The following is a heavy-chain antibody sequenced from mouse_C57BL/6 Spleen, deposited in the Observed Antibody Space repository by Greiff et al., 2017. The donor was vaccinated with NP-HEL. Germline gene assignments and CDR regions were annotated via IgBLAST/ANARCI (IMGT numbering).Heavy chain of an antibody. CDR3: ARDYGSPFGVEV. V-gene: IGHV1-18*01. CDR2: INPNNGGT. Sequence: EVQLQQSGPELVKPGASVKIPCKASGYTFTDYNMDWVKQSHGKSLEWIGDINPNNGGTIYNQKFKGKATLTVDKSSSTAYMELRRLTSEETAVYDCARDYGSPFGVEVWGTGATVTVSS. J-gene: IGHJ1*03. CDR1: GYTFTDYN. D-gene: IGHD1-1*01.